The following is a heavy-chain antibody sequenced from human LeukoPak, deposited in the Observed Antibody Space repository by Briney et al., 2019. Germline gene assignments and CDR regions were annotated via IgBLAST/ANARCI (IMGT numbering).Heavy chain of an antibody. V-gene: IGHV4-34*01. Sequence: PSETLSLTCAVYGGSFSGYYWSWIRQPPGKGLEWIGEINHSGSTKYNPSLKSRVTISVDTSKNQFSLKLSSVTAADTAVYYCAPHDYGDYDGSFDIWGQGTMVTVSS. J-gene: IGHJ3*02. D-gene: IGHD4-17*01. CDR1: GGSFSGYY. CDR2: INHSGST. CDR3: APHDYGDYDGSFDI.